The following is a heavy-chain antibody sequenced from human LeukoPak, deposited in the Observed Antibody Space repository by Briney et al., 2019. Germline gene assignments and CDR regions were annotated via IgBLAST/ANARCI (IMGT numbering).Heavy chain of an antibody. V-gene: IGHV3-23*01. CDR2: ISGRGGST. CDR3: APFCSTTSCYTFDS. Sequence: PGGSLRLSCTASGFTFTNFAMNWVRQAPGKGLEWVSAISGRGGSTYYAGSVKGRFTISRDDSKNTLYLQMNSLRAEDTAVYYCAPFCSTTSCYTFDSWGQGTLVTVSS. CDR1: GFTFTNFA. J-gene: IGHJ4*02. D-gene: IGHD2-2*02.